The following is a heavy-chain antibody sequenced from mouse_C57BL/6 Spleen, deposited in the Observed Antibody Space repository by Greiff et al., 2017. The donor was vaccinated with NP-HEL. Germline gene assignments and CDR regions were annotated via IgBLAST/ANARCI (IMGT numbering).Heavy chain of an antibody. CDR1: GYAFSSSW. D-gene: IGHD1-1*01. V-gene: IGHV1-82*01. J-gene: IGHJ2*01. Sequence: QVQLQQSGPELVKPGASVKISCKASGYAFSSSWMNWVKQRPGKGLEWIGRIYPGDGDTNYNGKFKGKATLTADKSSSTAYMQLSSLTSEDSAVYFCARSPITTGVEDWGQGTTLTVSS. CDR2: IYPGDGDT. CDR3: ARSPITTGVED.